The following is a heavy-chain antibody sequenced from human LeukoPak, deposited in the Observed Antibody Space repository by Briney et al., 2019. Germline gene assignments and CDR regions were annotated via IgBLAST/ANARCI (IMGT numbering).Heavy chain of an antibody. D-gene: IGHD3-10*01. CDR2: IHSGGDT. CDR1: GFTVSSDF. Sequence: RAGGSLRLSCAASGFTVSSDFMGWVRQPPGKGLEWVSIIHSGGDTYYADSVKGRFTISRDSSRTTLYLQMNSLRAEDTAVYYCAQSSQPDFYDSGSPNDAFDIWGQGTLVTVSS. V-gene: IGHV3-53*01. J-gene: IGHJ3*02. CDR3: AQSSQPDFYDSGSPNDAFDI.